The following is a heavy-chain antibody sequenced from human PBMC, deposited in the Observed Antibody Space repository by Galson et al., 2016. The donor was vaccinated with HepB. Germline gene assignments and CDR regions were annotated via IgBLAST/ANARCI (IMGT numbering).Heavy chain of an antibody. CDR1: GFTFSSYA. CDR3: ARVEVAAAEAFDI. D-gene: IGHD6-25*01. J-gene: IGHJ3*02. V-gene: IGHV3-11*06. Sequence: SLRLSCAASGFTFSSYAMSWVRQAPGKGLEWVSHISSSSDYTNYADSVKGRFTISRDNAKNSLYLQMNSLRAEDTAVYYCARVEVAAAEAFDIWGQGTMVTVSS. CDR2: ISSSSDYT.